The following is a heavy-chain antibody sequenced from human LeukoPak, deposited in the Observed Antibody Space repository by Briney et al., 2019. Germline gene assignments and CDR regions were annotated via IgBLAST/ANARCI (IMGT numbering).Heavy chain of an antibody. Sequence: SETLSLTCAVYGGSFSGYYWSWIRQPPGKGLEWIGEINHSGSTNYNPSLKSRVAISVDTSKNQFSLKLSSVTAADTAVYYCARDPSIAARSRFDYWGQGTLVTVSS. V-gene: IGHV4-34*01. J-gene: IGHJ4*02. CDR1: GGSFSGYY. CDR3: ARDPSIAARSRFDY. D-gene: IGHD6-6*01. CDR2: INHSGST.